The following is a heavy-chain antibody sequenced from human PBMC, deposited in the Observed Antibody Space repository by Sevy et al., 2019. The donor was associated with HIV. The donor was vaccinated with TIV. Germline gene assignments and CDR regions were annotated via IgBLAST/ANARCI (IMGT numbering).Heavy chain of an antibody. CDR1: GGSISSSSYY. CDR2: IYYSGST. Sequence: SETLSLTCTVSGGSISSSSYYWGWIRQPPGKGLEWIGSIYYSGSTYYNPSLKSRVTISVDTSKNQFSLKLGSVTAADTAVYYCARRVAGYYFDYWGQGTLVTVSS. D-gene: IGHD6-19*01. V-gene: IGHV4-39*01. J-gene: IGHJ4*02. CDR3: ARRVAGYYFDY.